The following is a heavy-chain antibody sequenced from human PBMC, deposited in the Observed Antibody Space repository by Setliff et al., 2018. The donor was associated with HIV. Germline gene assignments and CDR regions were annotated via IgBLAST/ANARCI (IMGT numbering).Heavy chain of an antibody. D-gene: IGHD5-12*01. J-gene: IGHJ4*02. CDR1: GGSFSDYY. Sequence: SETLSLTCAVYGGSFSDYYWTWIRQPPGKGLEWIGEINHRGHTNYIPSLRSRVTISVDTSKNHFSLTLTSVTAADTAIYYCARGRHIVATIPLDQWGQGMLVTVSS. CDR2: INHRGHT. V-gene: IGHV4-34*01. CDR3: ARGRHIVATIPLDQ.